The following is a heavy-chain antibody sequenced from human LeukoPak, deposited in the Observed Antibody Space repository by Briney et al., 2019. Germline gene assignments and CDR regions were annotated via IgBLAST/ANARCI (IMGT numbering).Heavy chain of an antibody. V-gene: IGHV3-74*03. D-gene: IGHD6-19*01. J-gene: IGHJ4*02. CDR2: TDPNGIT. CDR3: AKDPSPIAVTVPGENVGY. CDR1: GFTFSNSW. Sequence: GGSLRLSCAASGFTFSNSWMHWVRQAPGKGLVWVSRTDPNGITTYADSVKGRFTISRDNAKNTLYLQMNSLRAEDTARYYCAKDPSPIAVTVPGENVGYWGQGTLVTVSS.